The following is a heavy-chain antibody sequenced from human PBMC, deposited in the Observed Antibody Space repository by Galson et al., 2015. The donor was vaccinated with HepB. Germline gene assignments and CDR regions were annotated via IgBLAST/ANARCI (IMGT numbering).Heavy chain of an antibody. J-gene: IGHJ6*03. CDR1: GYTFTSYD. D-gene: IGHD3-9*01. CDR3: ARGLYDILRSVGGLYPPENYYYYYYMDV. CDR2: MNPNSDNT. Sequence: SVKVSCKASGYTFTSYDINWVRQATGQGLEWMGWMNPNSDNTGYAQKFQGRVTMTRNTSISTAYMELSSPRSEDTAVYYCARGLYDILRSVGGLYPPENYYYYYYMDVWGKGTTVTVSS. V-gene: IGHV1-8*01.